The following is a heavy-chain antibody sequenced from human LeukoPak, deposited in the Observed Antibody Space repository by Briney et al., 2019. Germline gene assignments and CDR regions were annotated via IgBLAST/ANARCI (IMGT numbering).Heavy chain of an antibody. Sequence: SETLSLTCTVSGGSISSYHWTWIRQPAGKKLEWIGHLYPSGSTNYNPSLKSRVTMSIDTSKNHFSLKLTSVTAADTAVYYCATAVGAPGHNWFAPWGQGTLVTISS. J-gene: IGHJ5*02. CDR1: GGSISSYH. CDR3: ATAVGAPGHNWFAP. CDR2: LYPSGST. D-gene: IGHD3-16*01. V-gene: IGHV4-4*07.